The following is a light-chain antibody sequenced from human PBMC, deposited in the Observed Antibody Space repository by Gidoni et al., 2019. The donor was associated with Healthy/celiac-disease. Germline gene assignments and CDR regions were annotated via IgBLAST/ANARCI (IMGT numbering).Light chain of an antibody. Sequence: EIVLTQSPATLSLSPGERATLSCRVSQSVSSYLAWYQQKPGQAPRLLIYDASNRATGIPARFSGSGSGTDFTLTISSLEPEDFAVYYCQQRSNWWTFXQXTKVEIK. CDR3: QQRSNWWT. CDR2: DAS. V-gene: IGKV3-11*01. J-gene: IGKJ1*01. CDR1: QSVSSY.